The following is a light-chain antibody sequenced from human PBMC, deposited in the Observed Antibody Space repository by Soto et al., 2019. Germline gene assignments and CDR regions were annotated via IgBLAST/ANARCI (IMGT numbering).Light chain of an antibody. Sequence: DIQMTPSHSTLSASVGDRVTITCRASQSISPWLAWYQQIPGEAPKLLIYKASSLESWVPSRFSGSGSGTEFTLTISSLQPDDVATYYCQQYATYWTFGQGTKV. J-gene: IGKJ1*01. CDR3: QQYATYWT. V-gene: IGKV1-5*03. CDR1: QSISPW. CDR2: KAS.